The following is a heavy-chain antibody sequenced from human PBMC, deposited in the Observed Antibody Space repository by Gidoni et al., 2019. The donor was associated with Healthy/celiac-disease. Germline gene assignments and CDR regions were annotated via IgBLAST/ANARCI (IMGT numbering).Heavy chain of an antibody. CDR3: AREGDIVVVVAANAPDYYGMDV. V-gene: IGHV3-21*01. CDR1: VFTFSSYS. CDR2: ISSSSSYI. Sequence: EVQLVESGGGLVKPGGSLRLSCAASVFTFSSYSLNWVRQAPGKGLEWVSAISSSSSYIYYADSVKGRFTISRDNAKNSLYLQMNSLRAEDTAVYYCAREGDIVVVVAANAPDYYGMDVWGQGTTVTVSS. D-gene: IGHD2-15*01. J-gene: IGHJ6*02.